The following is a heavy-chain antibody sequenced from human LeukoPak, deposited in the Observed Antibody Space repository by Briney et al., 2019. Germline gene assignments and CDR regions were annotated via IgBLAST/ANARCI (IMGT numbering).Heavy chain of an antibody. Sequence: GGSLRLSCAASGFTFSSYNMNWVRQAPGKGLEWVSSISSSSSYIYYADSVKGRFTISRDNAKNSLYLQMNSLRAEDTAVYYCARARGLAVAGFGYWGQGTLVTVSS. CDR2: ISSSSSYI. J-gene: IGHJ4*02. V-gene: IGHV3-21*01. D-gene: IGHD6-19*01. CDR3: ARARGLAVAGFGY. CDR1: GFTFSSYN.